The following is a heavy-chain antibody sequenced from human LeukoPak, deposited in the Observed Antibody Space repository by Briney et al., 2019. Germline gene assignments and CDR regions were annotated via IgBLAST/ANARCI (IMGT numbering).Heavy chain of an antibody. V-gene: IGHV3-7*01. CDR2: VRPDVDER. J-gene: IGHJ4*02. CDR1: GFTFSSYG. CDR3: AREDGKFDY. Sequence: GGSLRLSCAASGFTFSSYGMHWVRQAPGKGLEWAANVRPDVDERHYVESVRGRFTISRDNAKNLLYLQMNSLRADDTAVYYCAREDGKFDYWGQGTLVTVSP.